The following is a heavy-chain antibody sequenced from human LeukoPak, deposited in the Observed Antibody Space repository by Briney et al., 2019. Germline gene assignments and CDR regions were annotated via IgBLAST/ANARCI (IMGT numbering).Heavy chain of an antibody. Sequence: HPGGSLRLSCAASGFTFSSYGMTWVRQAPGKGLEWVSGISGSAGSKDYADSVKGRFTVSRDNSKNTLYLQMSSLRADDTAVYYCAKGSGAYAYLFDYWGRGTLVTVSS. CDR3: AKGSGAYAYLFDY. CDR1: GFTFSSYG. V-gene: IGHV3-23*01. CDR2: ISGSAGSK. J-gene: IGHJ4*02. D-gene: IGHD2-15*01.